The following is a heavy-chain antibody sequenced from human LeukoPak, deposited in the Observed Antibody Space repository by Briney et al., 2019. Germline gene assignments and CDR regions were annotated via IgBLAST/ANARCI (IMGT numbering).Heavy chain of an antibody. D-gene: IGHD3-16*01. CDR2: IKQDGSEK. CDR3: AREGGGYYFDY. V-gene: IGHV3-7*01. J-gene: IGHJ4*02. CDR1: GFTFSSYW. Sequence: PGGSLRLSCAASGFTFSSYWMSWVRQAPGKGLEWVANIKQDGSEKYYVDSVKGRFTISRDNAKNSLYLQMNSQRAEDTAVYYCAREGGGYYFDYWGQGTLVTVSS.